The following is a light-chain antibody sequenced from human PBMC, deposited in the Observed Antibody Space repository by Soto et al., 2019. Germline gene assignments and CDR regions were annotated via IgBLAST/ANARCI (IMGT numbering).Light chain of an antibody. V-gene: IGKV3-11*01. J-gene: IGKJ4*01. CDR2: DVS. Sequence: EVVLTQSPATLSLSPGERATLSCRASQSVYSYLAWYQQKPGQPPRLLISDVSNRATGIPARFSGSGYGTDVTLTISSLEPEDFAVYYCQHRNDWPFTFGGGTKVEIK. CDR1: QSVYSY. CDR3: QHRNDWPFT.